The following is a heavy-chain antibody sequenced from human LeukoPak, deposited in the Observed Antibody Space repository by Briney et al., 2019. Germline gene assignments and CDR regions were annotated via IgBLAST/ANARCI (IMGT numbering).Heavy chain of an antibody. Sequence: GGSLRLSCAASGFTVSSNYMSWVRQAPGKGLEWVSAISGSGGSTYYADSVKGRFTISRDISKNTLYLQMNSLRAEDTAVYYCAKGYRNGFFTLDYWGQGTLVTVSS. V-gene: IGHV3-23*01. D-gene: IGHD5-18*01. CDR2: ISGSGGST. CDR3: AKGYRNGFFTLDY. CDR1: GFTVSSNY. J-gene: IGHJ4*02.